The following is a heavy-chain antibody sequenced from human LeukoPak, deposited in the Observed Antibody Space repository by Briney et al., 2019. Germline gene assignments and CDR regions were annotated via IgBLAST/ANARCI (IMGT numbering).Heavy chain of an antibody. V-gene: IGHV1-46*01. CDR2: INPIGGST. CDR3: ARDRGYCSSTSCYTYYFDY. D-gene: IGHD2-2*02. CDR1: GYTFTSYY. Sequence: ASVKVSCKASGYTFTSYYMHWVRQAPGQGLEWMGIINPIGGSTSYAQKFQGRVTMTRDTSTSTVYMELSSLRSEDTAVYYCARDRGYCSSTSCYTYYFDYWGQGTLVTVSS. J-gene: IGHJ4*02.